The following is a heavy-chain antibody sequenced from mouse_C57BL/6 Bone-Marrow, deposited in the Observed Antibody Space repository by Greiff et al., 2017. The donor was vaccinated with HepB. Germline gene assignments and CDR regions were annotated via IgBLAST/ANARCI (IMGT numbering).Heavy chain of an antibody. Sequence: VQLQQPGAELVRPGTSVKLSCKASGYTFTSYWMHWVKQRPGQGLEWIGVIDPSDSYTNYNQKFKGKATLTVDTSSSTAYMQLSSLTSEDSAVYYCARGREGGYYSYWYFDVWGTGTTVTVSS. D-gene: IGHD2-3*01. J-gene: IGHJ1*03. V-gene: IGHV1-59*01. CDR1: GYTFTSYW. CDR2: IDPSDSYT. CDR3: ARGREGGYYSYWYFDV.